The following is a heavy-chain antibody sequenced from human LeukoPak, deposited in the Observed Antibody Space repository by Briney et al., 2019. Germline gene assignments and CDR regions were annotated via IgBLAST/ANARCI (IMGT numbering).Heavy chain of an antibody. CDR2: IYYSGST. J-gene: IGHJ3*02. D-gene: IGHD2-15*01. CDR3: ARRKGIGGYPFDAFDI. V-gene: IGHV4-39*01. CDR1: GGSISSGDYY. Sequence: SETLSLTCTVSGGSISSGDYYWSWIRQPPGKGLEWIGSIYYSGSTYYNPSLKSRVAISVDTSKNQFSLKLSSVTAADTAVYYCARRKGIGGYPFDAFDIWGQGTMVTVSS.